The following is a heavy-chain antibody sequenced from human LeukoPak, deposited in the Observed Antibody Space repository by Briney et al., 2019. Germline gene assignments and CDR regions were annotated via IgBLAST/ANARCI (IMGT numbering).Heavy chain of an antibody. CDR2: INPNSGGT. CDR3: ARSRRYYYYYGMDV. J-gene: IGHJ6*02. V-gene: IGHV1-2*02. Sequence: GASVKVSCKASGYTFTGYYMHWVRQAPGQGVEWMGWINPNSGGTNYAQKFQGRVTMTRDTSISTAYMELSRLRSDDTAVYYCARSRRYYYYYGMDVWGQGTTVTVSS. CDR1: GYTFTGYY.